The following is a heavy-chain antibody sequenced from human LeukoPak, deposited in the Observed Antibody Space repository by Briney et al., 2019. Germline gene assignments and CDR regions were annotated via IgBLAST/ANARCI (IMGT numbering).Heavy chain of an antibody. CDR1: GGTFSSYA. Sequence: ASVKVSCKASGGTFSSYAISWVRQAPGQGLEWMGRIIPILGIANYAQKFQGRVTMTRNTSISTAYMELSSLRSEDTAVYYCARANRAMVRGVRYNWFDPWGQGTLVTVSS. J-gene: IGHJ5*02. V-gene: IGHV1-69*04. CDR2: IIPILGIA. D-gene: IGHD3-10*01. CDR3: ARANRAMVRGVRYNWFDP.